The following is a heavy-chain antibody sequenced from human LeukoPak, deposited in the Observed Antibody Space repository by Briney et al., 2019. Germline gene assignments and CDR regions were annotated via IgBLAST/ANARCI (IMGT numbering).Heavy chain of an antibody. CDR3: AYSTVVTRGYY. D-gene: IGHD4-23*01. J-gene: IGHJ4*02. CDR1: GGSFSGYY. V-gene: IGHV4-34*01. Sequence: SETLSLTCAVYGGSFSGYYWSWIRQPPGKGLEWIGEINQSGSTKYNPSLKSRVTISIDTSKNQFSLKLSSVTAADTAVYYCAYSTVVTRGYYWGQGTLVTVSS. CDR2: INQSGST.